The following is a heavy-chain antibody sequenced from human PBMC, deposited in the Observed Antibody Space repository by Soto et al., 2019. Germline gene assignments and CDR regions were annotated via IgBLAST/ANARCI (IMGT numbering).Heavy chain of an antibody. CDR1: GGSISSYY. D-gene: IGHD6-13*01. CDR3: ARRYSSSFDY. CDR2: IYYSGST. J-gene: IGHJ4*02. Sequence: SETLSLTCTVSGGSISSYYWSWIRQPPGKGLEWIGYIYYSGSTNYNPSLKSRVTISVDTSKNQFSLKLSSLTTADTAVYYCARRYSSSFDYWGQGTLVTVS. V-gene: IGHV4-59*08.